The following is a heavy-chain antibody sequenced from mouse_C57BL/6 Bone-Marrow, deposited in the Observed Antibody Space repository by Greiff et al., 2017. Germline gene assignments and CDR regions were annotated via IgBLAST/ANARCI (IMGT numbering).Heavy chain of an antibody. J-gene: IGHJ3*01. CDR2: ISYDGSN. D-gene: IGHD2-3*01. V-gene: IGHV3-6*01. CDR3: ARAGGGWLPPFAY. CDR1: GYSITSGYY. Sequence: ESGPGLVKPSQSLSLTCSVTGYSITSGYYWNWIRQFPGNKLEWMGYISYDGSNNYNPSLKNRISITRDTSKNQFFLKLNSVTTEDTATYDCARAGGGWLPPFAYWGQGTLVTVSA.